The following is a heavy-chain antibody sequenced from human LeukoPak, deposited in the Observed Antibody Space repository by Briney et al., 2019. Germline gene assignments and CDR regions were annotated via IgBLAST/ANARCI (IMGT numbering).Heavy chain of an antibody. CDR1: GGSISSGGYY. J-gene: IGHJ4*02. CDR3: ASSSSWYYPVAY. CDR2: IYYSGST. D-gene: IGHD2-15*01. Sequence: SETLSLTCTVSGGSISSGGYYWSWIREHPGKGLEWIGYIYYSGSTYYNPSLKSRVTISVDTSKNQFSLKLSSVTAADTAVYYCASSSSWYYPVAYWGQGTLVTVSS. V-gene: IGHV4-31*03.